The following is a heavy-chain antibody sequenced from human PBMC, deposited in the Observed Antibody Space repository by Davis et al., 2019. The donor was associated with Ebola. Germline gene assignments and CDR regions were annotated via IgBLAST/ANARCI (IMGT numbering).Heavy chain of an antibody. CDR3: ARILWYPSNGGGFDP. J-gene: IGHJ5*02. Sequence: SETLSLTCAVSGGSISSGGYSWSWIRQPPGKGLEWIGYTYYSGSTHYNPSLKSRVTISVDTSKNQFSLKLRSVTAADTAIYYCARILWYPSNGGGFDPWGQGTLVTVSS. CDR2: TYYSGST. D-gene: IGHD4-23*01. V-gene: IGHV4-30-4*07. CDR1: GGSISSGGYS.